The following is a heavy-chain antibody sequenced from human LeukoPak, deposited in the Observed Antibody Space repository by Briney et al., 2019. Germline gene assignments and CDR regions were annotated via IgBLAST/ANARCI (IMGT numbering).Heavy chain of an antibody. CDR3: ARIALRGY. V-gene: IGHV4-38-2*01. Sequence: PSETLSLTCAVSGYSISSGYYWGWIRQPPGKGLEWIGSIYHSGSTSYNPSLKSRVTISVDTPKNQFSLKLSSVTAADTAVYYCARIALRGYWGQGTLVTVSS. CDR2: IYHSGST. D-gene: IGHD3-10*01. J-gene: IGHJ4*02. CDR1: GYSISSGYY.